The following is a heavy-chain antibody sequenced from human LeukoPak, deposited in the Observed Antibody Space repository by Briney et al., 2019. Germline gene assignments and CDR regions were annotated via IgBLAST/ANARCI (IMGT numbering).Heavy chain of an antibody. CDR3: AKDPYYYDSSGYYALYYFDY. CDR1: GFTFSSYA. CDR2: ISGSGGST. J-gene: IGHJ4*02. V-gene: IGHV3-23*01. D-gene: IGHD3-22*01. Sequence: GGSLRLSCAASGFTFSSYAMSWVRQAPGKGLEWVSAISGSGGSTYYADSVKGRFTISRDNSKKTLYLQMNSLRAEDTAVYYCAKDPYYYDSSGYYALYYFDYWGQGTLVTVSS.